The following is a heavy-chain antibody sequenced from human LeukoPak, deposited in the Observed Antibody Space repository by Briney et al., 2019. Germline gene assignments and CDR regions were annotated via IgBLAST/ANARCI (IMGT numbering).Heavy chain of an antibody. V-gene: IGHV4-4*07. CDR3: VRDSESWQAFDI. CDR1: SDSISSHY. CDR2: MYTSGSS. Sequence: PSETLSLNCTVSSDSISSHYWSWIRQPAGKGLEWIGRMYTSGSSNYNPSLKSRVTMSVDTSKNQFSLKLSSVTAADTAVYYCVRDSESWQAFDIWGQGTMVTVSS. D-gene: IGHD1-26*01. J-gene: IGHJ3*02.